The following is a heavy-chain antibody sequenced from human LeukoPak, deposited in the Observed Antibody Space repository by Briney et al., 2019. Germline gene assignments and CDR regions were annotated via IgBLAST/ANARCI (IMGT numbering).Heavy chain of an antibody. J-gene: IGHJ6*03. Sequence: GGSLRLSCAASGFTFSSYGMHWVRQAPGKGLEWVAFIRYDGSNKYYADSVKGRFTISRDDSKNALYLQMTSLRAEDTAVYYCAKYITVTTNSYYYYMDVWGKGTTVTVSS. V-gene: IGHV3-30*02. D-gene: IGHD4-11*01. CDR2: IRYDGSNK. CDR1: GFTFSSYG. CDR3: AKYITVTTNSYYYYMDV.